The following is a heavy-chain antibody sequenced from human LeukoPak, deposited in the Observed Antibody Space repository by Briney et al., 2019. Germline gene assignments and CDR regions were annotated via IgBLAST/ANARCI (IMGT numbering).Heavy chain of an antibody. CDR3: ARERDRHYDILTGYYEDNNWFDP. CDR2: IYYSGST. J-gene: IGHJ5*02. CDR1: GGSISSYY. D-gene: IGHD3-9*01. V-gene: IGHV4-59*12. Sequence: PSETLSLTCTVSGGSISSYYWSWIRQPPGKGLEWIGYIYYSGSTNYNPSLKSRVTISVDTSKNQFSLKLSSMTAADTAVYYCARERDRHYDILTGYYEDNNWFDPWGQGTLVTVSS.